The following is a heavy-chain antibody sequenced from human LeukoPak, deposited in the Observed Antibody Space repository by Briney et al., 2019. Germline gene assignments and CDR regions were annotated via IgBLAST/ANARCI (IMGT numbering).Heavy chain of an antibody. V-gene: IGHV3-23*01. CDR3: AKEGGTGTRFDY. J-gene: IGHJ4*02. CDR2: ISGSGTGT. CDR1: GFMFSNYA. Sequence: PGGSLRLSCAASGFMFSNYAMSWVRQAPGKGLYRVSAISGSGTGTYYADSVKGRFTISRDNSKNTLYLQMNSLRAEETAVYYCAKEGGTGTRFDYWGQGTLVTVPS. D-gene: IGHD1-7*01.